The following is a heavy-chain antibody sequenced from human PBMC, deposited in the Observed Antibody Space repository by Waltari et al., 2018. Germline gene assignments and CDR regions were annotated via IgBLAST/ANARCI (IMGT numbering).Heavy chain of an antibody. CDR2: IKQDGSEK. J-gene: IGHJ4*02. CDR1: GFTFSSYW. Sequence: EVQLVESGGGLVQPGGSLILSCAASGFTFSSYWMSWVRQAPGKGLEWVTNIKQDGSEKYYVDSVKGRFTISRDNAKNSLYLQMNSLRAEDTAVYYCARGKGYGYFGDFWGQGTLVTVSS. V-gene: IGHV3-7*04. D-gene: IGHD5-18*01. CDR3: ARGKGYGYFGDF.